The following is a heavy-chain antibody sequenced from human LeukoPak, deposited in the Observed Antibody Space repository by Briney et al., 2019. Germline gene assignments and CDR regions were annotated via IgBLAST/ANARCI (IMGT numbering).Heavy chain of an antibody. D-gene: IGHD4-17*01. CDR2: INHSGSTS. CDR3: ARDYGDIPPDWYYDL. V-gene: IGHV4-34*01. Sequence: SETLSLTCAVYGESFSGYFWNWIRQPPGKGLEWVGEINHSGSTSNHNPSLKSRVTMSVDTSKNQFSLKLSSVTAADTAVYYCARDYGDIPPDWYYDLWGRGTLVTVSS. J-gene: IGHJ2*01. CDR1: GESFSGYF.